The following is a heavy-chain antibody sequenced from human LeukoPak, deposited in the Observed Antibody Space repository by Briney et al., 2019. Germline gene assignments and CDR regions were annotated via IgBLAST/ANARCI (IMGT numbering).Heavy chain of an antibody. J-gene: IGHJ4*02. CDR3: ARYYYDGSGLYDY. Sequence: GGSLRLSCAAAEFTFSSYAMHWVRQAPGKGLENVSGISNNVGSTNYANSVKGRFTISRDNSKNTLYLQMGNLRAEDMAVYYCARYYYDGSGLYDYWGQGTQVTVSS. CDR2: ISNNVGST. V-gene: IGHV3-64*01. CDR1: EFTFSSYA. D-gene: IGHD3-22*01.